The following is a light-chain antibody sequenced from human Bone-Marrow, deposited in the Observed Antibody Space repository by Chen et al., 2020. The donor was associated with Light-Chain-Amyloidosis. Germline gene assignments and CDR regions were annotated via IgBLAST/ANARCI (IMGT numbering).Light chain of an antibody. J-gene: IGLJ3*02. V-gene: IGLV3-21*02. CDR3: QVWDSSSDHVV. CDR2: DDY. Sequence: SYVLTQSPSVSVGPGQTARITCGGNNIGIKSVHWYQQKPGQAPVLVVFDDYDRPSGIPERFAGSNSGTTATLTISRVEAGDEADYYCQVWDSSSDHVVFGGGTKLTVL. CDR1: NIGIKS.